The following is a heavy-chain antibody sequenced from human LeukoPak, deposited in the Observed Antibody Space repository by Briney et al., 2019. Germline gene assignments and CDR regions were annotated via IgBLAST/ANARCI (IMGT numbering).Heavy chain of an antibody. J-gene: IGHJ1*01. CDR2: ISYDGSNK. V-gene: IGHV3-30*18. D-gene: IGHD6-19*01. CDR1: GFTFSSYG. CDR3: AKFSSGWYLGYFQH. Sequence: GGSLRLSCAASGFTFSSYGMHWVRQAPGKGQWWGAVISYDGSNKYYADSVKGRFTISRDNSKNTLYLQMNSLRAEDTAVYYCAKFSSGWYLGYFQHWGQGTLVTVAS.